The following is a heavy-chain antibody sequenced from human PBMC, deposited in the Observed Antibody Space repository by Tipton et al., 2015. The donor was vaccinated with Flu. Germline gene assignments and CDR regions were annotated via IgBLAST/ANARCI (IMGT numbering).Heavy chain of an antibody. CDR3: ARHGREFFYVSGTDY. V-gene: IGHV4-38-2*01. CDR1: GYSISSGYY. J-gene: IGHJ4*02. Sequence: TLSLTCAVSGYSISSGYYWGWIRQPPGKGLEWIGNIYHSGSPYYNPSLKSRVTISVDTSKNQFSLKLSSVTAADTAVYYCARHGREFFYVSGTDYWGQGTLVTVSS. CDR2: IYHSGSP. D-gene: IGHD3-10*01.